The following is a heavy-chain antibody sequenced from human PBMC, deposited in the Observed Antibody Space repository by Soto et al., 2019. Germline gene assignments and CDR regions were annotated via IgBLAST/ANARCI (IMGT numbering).Heavy chain of an antibody. Sequence: SETLSLTCTVSGGSISSSSYYWGWIRQPPGKGLEWIGSIYYSGSTYYNPSLKSRVTISVDTSKNQFSLKLSSVTAADTAVYYCARQGVYYDFWSGYSPPGGYYYYYGMDVWGQGTTVTVSS. J-gene: IGHJ6*02. V-gene: IGHV4-39*01. D-gene: IGHD3-3*01. CDR1: GGSISSSSYY. CDR2: IYYSGST. CDR3: ARQGVYYDFWSGYSPPGGYYYYYGMDV.